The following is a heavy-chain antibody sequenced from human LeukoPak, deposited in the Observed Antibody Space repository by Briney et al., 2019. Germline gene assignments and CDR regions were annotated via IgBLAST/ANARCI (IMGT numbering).Heavy chain of an antibody. Sequence: GGSLRLSCAASGFTFSRYWMSWVRQAPGKGLEWVANIKQDGSEKYYVDSVKGRFTISRDNAKDSLYLQMNSLRAEDTAVYYCARYTFGGVIVIDYWGQGTLVTVSS. CDR2: IKQDGSEK. J-gene: IGHJ4*02. CDR3: ARYTFGGVIVIDY. D-gene: IGHD3-16*02. CDR1: GFTFSRYW. V-gene: IGHV3-7*01.